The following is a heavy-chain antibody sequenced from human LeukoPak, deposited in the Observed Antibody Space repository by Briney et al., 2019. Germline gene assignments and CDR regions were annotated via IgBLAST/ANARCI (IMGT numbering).Heavy chain of an antibody. Sequence: AGGSLRLSCAASGFTFSSYAMSWVRQAPGKRLEWVSGISHKGDRIYYADSVKGRFTISRDNSKNTLYLQMNSLRPEDTALYYCTKDSVAAAGTAWFDPWGQGTLVTVSS. CDR3: TKDSVAAAGTAWFDP. D-gene: IGHD6-13*01. CDR1: GFTFSSYA. J-gene: IGHJ5*02. V-gene: IGHV3-23*01. CDR2: ISHKGDRI.